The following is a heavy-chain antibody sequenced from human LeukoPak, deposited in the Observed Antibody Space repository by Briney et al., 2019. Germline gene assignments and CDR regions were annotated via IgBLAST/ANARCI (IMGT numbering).Heavy chain of an antibody. D-gene: IGHD6-13*01. Sequence: PGGSLRLSCAASGFTFSDYYMSWIRQAPGKGLEWVSYISSSGSTIYYADSVKGRFTISRDNAKNSQYLQMDSLRAEDTAVYYCARDSHMYSSSGLGRDYWGQGTLVTVSS. CDR2: ISSSGSTI. CDR3: ARDSHMYSSSGLGRDY. J-gene: IGHJ4*02. CDR1: GFTFSDYY. V-gene: IGHV3-11*04.